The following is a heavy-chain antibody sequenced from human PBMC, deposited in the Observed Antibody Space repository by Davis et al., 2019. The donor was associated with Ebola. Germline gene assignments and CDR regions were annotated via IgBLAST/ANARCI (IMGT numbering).Heavy chain of an antibody. V-gene: IGHV3-9*01. Sequence: SLKISCAASGFTFSSYWMHWVRQAPGKGLEWVSGISWNSGSIGYADSVKGRFTISRDNAKNSLYLQMNSLRAEDTALYYCAKDSSSSYYYYYGMDVWGQGTTVTVSS. J-gene: IGHJ6*02. CDR3: AKDSSSSYYYYYGMDV. D-gene: IGHD6-6*01. CDR1: GFTFSSYW. CDR2: ISWNSGSI.